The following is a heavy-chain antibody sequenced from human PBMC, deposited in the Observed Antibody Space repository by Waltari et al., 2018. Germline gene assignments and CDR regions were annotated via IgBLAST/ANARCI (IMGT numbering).Heavy chain of an antibody. CDR3: ARKGGTGDYYYYYMDV. CDR1: GFTFSSYS. V-gene: IGHV3-21*01. Sequence: EVQLVESGGGLVKPGGSLRLSCAASGFTFSSYSMNWVRQAPGKGLEWVSSISSSSSYIYYADSVKGRFTISRDNAKNSLYLQMSSLRAEDTAVYYCARKGGTGDYYYYYMDVWGKGTTVTISS. CDR2: ISSSSSYI. J-gene: IGHJ6*03.